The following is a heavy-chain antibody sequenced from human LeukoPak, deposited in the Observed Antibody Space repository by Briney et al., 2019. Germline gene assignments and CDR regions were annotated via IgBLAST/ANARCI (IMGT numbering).Heavy chain of an antibody. V-gene: IGHV3-23*01. D-gene: IGHD3-3*01. CDR3: AKVGRFLEWLPPLAGFDY. CDR1: GFTFSSYA. CDR2: ISGSGGST. Sequence: QAGGSLRLSCAASGFTFSSYAMSWVRQAPGKGLEWVSAISGSGGSTYYADSVKGRFTISRDNSKNTLYLQMNSLRAEDTAVYYCAKVGRFLEWLPPLAGFDYWGQGTLVTVSS. J-gene: IGHJ4*02.